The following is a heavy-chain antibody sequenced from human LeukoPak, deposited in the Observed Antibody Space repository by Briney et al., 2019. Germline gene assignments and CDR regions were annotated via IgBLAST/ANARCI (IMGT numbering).Heavy chain of an antibody. CDR2: IYYSGST. CDR1: GGSISSYY. J-gene: IGHJ4*02. V-gene: IGHV4-59*01. Sequence: SETLSLTCTVSGGSISSYYWSWIRQPPGKGLEWIGYIYYSGSTNYNPSLKSRVTISVDTSKNQFSLKLSSVTAADTAVYYCAKDVGKWESLHFFDYWGQGTLVTVSS. D-gene: IGHD1-26*01. CDR3: AKDVGKWESLHFFDY.